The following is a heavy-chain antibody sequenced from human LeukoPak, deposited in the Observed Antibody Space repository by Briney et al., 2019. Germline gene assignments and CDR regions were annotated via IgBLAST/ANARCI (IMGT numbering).Heavy chain of an antibody. CDR3: ARGEQLVLDY. CDR1: GFTFSSYS. Sequence: GGSLRLSCAASGFTFSSYSMNWVRQAPGKGLEWVSSISSSSSYIYYADSVKGRFTISRDNAKNSLYLQMNSLRAEDMAVYYCARGEQLVLDYWGQGTLVTVSS. V-gene: IGHV3-21*01. D-gene: IGHD6-6*01. CDR2: ISSSSSYI. J-gene: IGHJ4*02.